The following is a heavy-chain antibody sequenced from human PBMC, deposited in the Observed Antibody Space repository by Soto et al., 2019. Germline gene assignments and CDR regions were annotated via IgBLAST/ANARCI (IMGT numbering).Heavy chain of an antibody. Sequence: GGSLRLSCAASGFTFDDYAMHWVRQAPGKGLEWVSGISWSSGSIGYADSVKGRFTISRDNAKNSLYLQMNSLRAEDTALYYCAKDIGPGYYYDSSGYYSSSIPNYYYYYGMDVWGQGTTVTVSS. CDR2: ISWSSGSI. V-gene: IGHV3-9*01. CDR3: AKDIGPGYYYDSSGYYSSSIPNYYYYYGMDV. D-gene: IGHD3-22*01. J-gene: IGHJ6*02. CDR1: GFTFDDYA.